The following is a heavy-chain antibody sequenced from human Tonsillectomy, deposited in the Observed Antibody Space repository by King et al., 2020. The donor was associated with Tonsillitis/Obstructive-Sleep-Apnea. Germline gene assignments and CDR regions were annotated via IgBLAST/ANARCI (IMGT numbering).Heavy chain of an antibody. CDR3: AKELSSLWLDQYYMDV. CDR1: GFTFDDYA. CDR2: ISWNSGSI. J-gene: IGHJ6*03. Sequence: EVQLVQSGGGLVQPGRSLRLSCAASGFTFDDYAMHWVRQAPGKGLEWVSGISWNSGSIGYADSVKGRFTISRDNAKTSLYLQMNSLRAEETALYYCAKELSSLWLDQYYMDVWGKGTTVTVSS. D-gene: IGHD2-21*01. V-gene: IGHV3-9*01.